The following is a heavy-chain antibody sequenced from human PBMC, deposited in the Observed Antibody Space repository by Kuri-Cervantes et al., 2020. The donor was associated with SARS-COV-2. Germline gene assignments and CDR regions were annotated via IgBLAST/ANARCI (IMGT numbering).Heavy chain of an antibody. CDR1: GFTFSNYA. V-gene: IGHV3-30-3*01. J-gene: IGHJ4*02. CDR3: ANSFYDTSSVPRLDY. D-gene: IGHD2/OR15-2a*01. CDR2: ISYDGSNK. Sequence: GGSLRLSCAASGFTFSNYAMHWVRQAPGKGLEWVAVISYDGSNKYYADSVKGRFTISRDNSKNTLYLQMNSLRAEDTAVYYCANSFYDTSSVPRLDYWGQGTLVTVSS.